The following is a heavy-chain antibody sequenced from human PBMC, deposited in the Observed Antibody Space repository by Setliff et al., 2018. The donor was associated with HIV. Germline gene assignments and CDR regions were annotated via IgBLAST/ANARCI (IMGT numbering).Heavy chain of an antibody. Sequence: SVKVSCKASGGTFNTYAMNWVRQAPGQGLEWMGHIIPIFNIANYAQKFQDRITITADDSTSTAYMELSSLRSEDTAVYYCASPHGYCPDGSCSLVGAFDFWGQGTMVTVSS. V-gene: IGHV1-69*13. D-gene: IGHD2-8*01. CDR3: ASPHGYCPDGSCSLVGAFDF. CDR2: IIPIFNIA. CDR1: GGTFNTYA. J-gene: IGHJ3*01.